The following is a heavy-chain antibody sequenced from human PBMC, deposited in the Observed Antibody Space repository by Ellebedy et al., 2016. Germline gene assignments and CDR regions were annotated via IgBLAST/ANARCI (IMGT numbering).Heavy chain of an antibody. D-gene: IGHD3-16*01. CDR1: GYSFTSYW. J-gene: IGHJ6*02. V-gene: IGHV1-18*04. CDR3: ARDRVLGYVVSYYYGMDV. CDR2: ISAYNGNT. Sequence: GESLKISCKGSGYSFTSYWIGWVRQAPGQGLEWMGWISAYNGNTNYAQKLQGRVTMTRDTSTSTVYMELSSLRSEDTAVYYCARDRVLGYVVSYYYGMDVWGQGTTVTVSS.